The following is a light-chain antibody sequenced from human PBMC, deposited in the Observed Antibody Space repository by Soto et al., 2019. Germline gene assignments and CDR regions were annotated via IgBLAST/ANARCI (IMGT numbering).Light chain of an antibody. V-gene: IGLV2-8*01. CDR1: SSDVGGYNY. J-gene: IGLJ1*01. Sequence: QSVLTQPPSASGSPGQSVTISCTGTSSDVGGYNYVSWYQQHPGKAPKLMIYEVSKRPSGVPDRFSGSKSGNTASLTVSGLQAEDEADYYCSSYAGSTYVFGNGTKATVL. CDR2: EVS. CDR3: SSYAGSTYV.